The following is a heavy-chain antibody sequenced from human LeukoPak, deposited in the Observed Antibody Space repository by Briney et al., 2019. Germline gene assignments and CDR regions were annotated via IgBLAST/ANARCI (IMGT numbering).Heavy chain of an antibody. V-gene: IGHV1-18*01. CDR3: ARDSHGSGWYSRTHVRYYYGMDV. Sequence: ASVKVSCKASGYTFTSYGISWVRQAPGQGLEWMGWISAYNGNTNYAQKLQGRVAMTTDTSTSTAYMELRSLRSDDTAVYYCARDSHGSGWYSRTHVRYYYGMDVWGQGTTVTVSS. D-gene: IGHD6-19*01. J-gene: IGHJ6*02. CDR1: GYTFTSYG. CDR2: ISAYNGNT.